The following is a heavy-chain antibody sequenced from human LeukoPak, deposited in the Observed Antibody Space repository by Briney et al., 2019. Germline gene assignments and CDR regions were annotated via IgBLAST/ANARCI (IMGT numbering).Heavy chain of an antibody. D-gene: IGHD5-24*01. CDR2: FHPEDGET. CDR1: GHTLTDLS. V-gene: IGHV1-24*01. CDR3: ARDMKRWLQSTLDY. J-gene: IGHJ4*02. Sequence: ASVKVSCKVSGHTLTDLSMHWVRQAPGKGLEWMGGFHPEDGETIYAQKFQGRVTMTTDTSTSTAYMELRSLRSDDTAVYYCARDMKRWLQSTLDYWGQGTLVTVSS.